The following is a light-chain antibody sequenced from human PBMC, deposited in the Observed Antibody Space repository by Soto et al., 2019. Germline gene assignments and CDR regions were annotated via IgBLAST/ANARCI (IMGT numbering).Light chain of an antibody. V-gene: IGKV3-15*01. J-gene: IGKJ1*01. CDR2: GAS. Sequence: EIVMTQSPATLSVSPWERAALSCMASQSVSSNLSWYQQKPGQAPRLLIYGASTRATGIPARFSGSGSGTEFTLTISSLQSEDFALYYCQQYNDWPLTFGQGTKVDIK. CDR3: QQYNDWPLT. CDR1: QSVSSN.